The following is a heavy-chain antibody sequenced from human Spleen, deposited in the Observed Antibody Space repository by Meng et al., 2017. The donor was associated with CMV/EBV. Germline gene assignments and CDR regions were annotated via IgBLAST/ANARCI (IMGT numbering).Heavy chain of an antibody. Sequence: GESLKISCAASGFTFSSYSMNWVRQAPGKGLEWVSSISSSSSNIYYADSVKGRFTISRDNAKKSMYLQMNSLRVEDTAVYYCGRDMDVWGQGTTVTVSS. V-gene: IGHV3-21*01. CDR3: GRDMDV. CDR2: ISSSSSNI. CDR1: GFTFSSYS. J-gene: IGHJ6*02.